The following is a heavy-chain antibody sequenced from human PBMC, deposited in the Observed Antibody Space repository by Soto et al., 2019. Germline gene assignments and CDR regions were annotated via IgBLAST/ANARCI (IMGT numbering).Heavy chain of an antibody. Sequence: ASVKVSCKASGYSFTNYDISWVRQAPGQGLEWMGWISPYNGDTNYAQKLQGRVTMTTDTSTSTAYMELRSLRSDDTAVYHCARYCSSTSCDHYFEYWGQGTLVTVSS. V-gene: IGHV1-18*01. CDR1: GYSFTNYD. D-gene: IGHD2-2*01. J-gene: IGHJ4*02. CDR3: ARYCSSTSCDHYFEY. CDR2: ISPYNGDT.